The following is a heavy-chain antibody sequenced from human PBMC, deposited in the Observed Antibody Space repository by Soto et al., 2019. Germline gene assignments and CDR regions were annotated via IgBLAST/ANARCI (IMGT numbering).Heavy chain of an antibody. J-gene: IGHJ4*02. Sequence: GGSLRLSCAASGFTFSSYGMHWVRQAPGKGLEWVAVIWYDGSNKYYADSVKGRFTISRDNSKNTLYLQMNSLRAEDTAVYYCARGVTIYDILTGYFDYWGQGTLVTVSS. CDR1: GFTFSSYG. V-gene: IGHV3-33*01. D-gene: IGHD3-9*01. CDR3: ARGVTIYDILTGYFDY. CDR2: IWYDGSNK.